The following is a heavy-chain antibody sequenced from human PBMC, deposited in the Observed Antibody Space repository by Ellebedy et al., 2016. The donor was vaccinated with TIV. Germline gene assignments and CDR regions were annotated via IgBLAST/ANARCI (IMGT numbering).Heavy chain of an antibody. Sequence: SETLSLXXTVSGGSISSGSYYWSWIRQPAGKGLEWIGRIYTSGSTNYNPSLKSRVTMSVDTSKNQFSLKLSSVTAADTAVYYCSGQQLVESAFDIWGQGTMVTVSS. D-gene: IGHD6-13*01. J-gene: IGHJ3*02. CDR1: GGSISSGSYY. CDR2: IYTSGST. V-gene: IGHV4-61*02. CDR3: SGQQLVESAFDI.